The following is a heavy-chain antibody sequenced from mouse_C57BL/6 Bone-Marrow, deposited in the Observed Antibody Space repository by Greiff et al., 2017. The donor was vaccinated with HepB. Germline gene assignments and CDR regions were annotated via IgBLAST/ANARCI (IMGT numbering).Heavy chain of an antibody. CDR3: ARDGYYE. D-gene: IGHD2-3*01. J-gene: IGHJ2*01. CDR1: GYTFTSYW. CDR2: IDPSDSYT. Sequence: QVQLKQSGAELVMPGASVKLSCKASGYTFTSYWMHWVKQRPGQGLEWIGEIDPSDSYTNYNQKFKGKSTLTVDKSSSTAYMQLSSLTSEDSAVYYCARDGYYEWGQGTTLTVSS. V-gene: IGHV1-69*01.